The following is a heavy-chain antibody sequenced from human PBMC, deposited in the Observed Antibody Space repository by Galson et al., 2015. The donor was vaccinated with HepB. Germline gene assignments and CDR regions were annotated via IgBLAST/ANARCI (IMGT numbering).Heavy chain of an antibody. J-gene: IGHJ6*02. V-gene: IGHV1-18*04. Sequence: QSGAEVKKPGASVKVSCKASGYTFTSYGISWVRQAPGQGLEWMGWISAYNGNTNYAQKLQGSVTMTTDTSTSTAYMELRSLRSDDTAVYYCGLAGVTTTYYYYGMDVWGQGTTVTVSS. CDR1: GYTFTSYG. CDR3: GLAGVTTTYYYYGMDV. CDR2: ISAYNGNT. D-gene: IGHD4-17*01.